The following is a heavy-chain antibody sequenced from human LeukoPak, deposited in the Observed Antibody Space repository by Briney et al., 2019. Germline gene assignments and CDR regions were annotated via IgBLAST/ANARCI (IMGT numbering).Heavy chain of an antibody. CDR1: GFTFSSYW. D-gene: IGHD1-26*01. Sequence: GGSLRLSCAASGFTFSSYWMTWVRQAPGKGLEWVANIKQDGSDKYYVASVKGRFTISRDNAKNSLYLQMNSLRAEDTAVYYCARYYSGSYDYWGQGTLVTVSS. CDR3: ARYYSGSYDY. J-gene: IGHJ4*02. CDR2: IKQDGSDK. V-gene: IGHV3-7*01.